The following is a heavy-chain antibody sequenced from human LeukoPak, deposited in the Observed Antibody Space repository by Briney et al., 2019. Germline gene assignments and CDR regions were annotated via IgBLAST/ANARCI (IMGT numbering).Heavy chain of an antibody. D-gene: IGHD3-10*01. V-gene: IGHV4-4*08. Sequence: SETLSLTCTVSGGSISSYYWSWIRQPPGKGLEWIGYIYTSESTNYNPSLNYDPSLKSRVTISVDRSKNQFSLKLSSVTAADTAVYYCARVRSYGSGDAFDIWGQGTMVTVSS. CDR2: IYTSEST. J-gene: IGHJ3*02. CDR1: GGSISSYY. CDR3: ARVRSYGSGDAFDI.